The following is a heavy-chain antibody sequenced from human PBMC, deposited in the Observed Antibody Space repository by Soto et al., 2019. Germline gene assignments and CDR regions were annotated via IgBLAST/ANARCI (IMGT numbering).Heavy chain of an antibody. CDR2: IYYSGST. CDR1: GGSISSGGYY. Sequence: PAETLSLTCTVSGGSISSGGYYWSWIRQHPGKGLEWIGYIYYSGSTYYNPSLKSRVTISVDTSKNQFSLKLSSVTAADTAVYYCACSFGVAAAGAFDIWGQGTLVTVSS. V-gene: IGHV4-31*03. CDR3: ACSFGVAAAGAFDI. J-gene: IGHJ4*02. D-gene: IGHD6-13*01.